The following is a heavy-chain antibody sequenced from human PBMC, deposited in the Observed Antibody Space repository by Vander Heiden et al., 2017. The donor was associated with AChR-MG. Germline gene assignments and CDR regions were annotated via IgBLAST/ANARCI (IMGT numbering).Heavy chain of an antibody. CDR2: ISGSGGRT. CDR3: EGNYGDYVRAFDI. V-gene: IGHV3-23*01. J-gene: IGHJ3*02. D-gene: IGHD4-17*01. CDR1: GFTFNTYA. Sequence: EVQLLESGGGLVQPGGSLRLSCAASGFTFNTYAMSWVRQAPGKGLEWVSAISGSGGRTYYADSVRGRFTISRDNSKNTLYLEMYSLRAEDTAMYYCEGNYGDYVRAFDIWGQGTMVIVSS.